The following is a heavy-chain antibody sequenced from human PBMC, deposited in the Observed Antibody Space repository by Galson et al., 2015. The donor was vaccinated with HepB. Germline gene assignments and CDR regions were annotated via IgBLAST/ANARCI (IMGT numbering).Heavy chain of an antibody. V-gene: IGHV6-1*01. CDR2: TCYRSKWYN. CDR1: GDSVSSNSAA. D-gene: IGHD2-21*02. CDR3: AVTAGLYNWFDP. Sequence: CAISGDSVSSNSAAWNWIRQSPSRGLEWLGRTCYRSKWYNDYAVSVKSRITINPDTSKNQFSLQLNSVTPEDTAVYYCAVTAGLYNWFDPWGQGTLVTVSS. J-gene: IGHJ5*02.